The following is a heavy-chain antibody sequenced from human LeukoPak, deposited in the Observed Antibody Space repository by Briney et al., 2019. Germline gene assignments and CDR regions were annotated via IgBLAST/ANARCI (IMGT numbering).Heavy chain of an antibody. CDR3: AKEPTMYSSSLGY. CDR1: GFTFSNAW. CDR2: IKSKTDGGTT. J-gene: IGHJ4*02. V-gene: IGHV3-15*01. Sequence: GGSLRLSCAASGFTFSNAWMSWVRQAPGKGLEWVGRIKSKTDGGTTDYAAPVKGRFTISRDNSKNTLYLQMNSLRAEDTAMYYCAKEPTMYSSSLGYWGQGTLVTVSS. D-gene: IGHD3-22*01.